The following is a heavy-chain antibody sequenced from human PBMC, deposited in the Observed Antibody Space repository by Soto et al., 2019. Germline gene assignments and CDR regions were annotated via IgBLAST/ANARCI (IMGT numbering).Heavy chain of an antibody. D-gene: IGHD1-7*01. V-gene: IGHV3-23*01. Sequence: GGSLRLSCAASGFTFSSYAMSWVRQAPGKGLEWVSAISGSGGSTYYADSVKGRFTISRDNSKNTLYLQMNSLRAEDTAVYYFAKDLLGITGTTGGFDYWGQGTLVTVSS. CDR2: ISGSGGST. CDR1: GFTFSSYA. J-gene: IGHJ4*02. CDR3: AKDLLGITGTTGGFDY.